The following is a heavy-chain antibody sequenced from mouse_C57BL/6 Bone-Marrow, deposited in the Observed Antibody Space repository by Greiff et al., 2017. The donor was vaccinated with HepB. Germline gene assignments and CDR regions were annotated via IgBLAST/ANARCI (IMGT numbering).Heavy chain of an antibody. V-gene: IGHV5-15*01. CDR1: GFTFSDYG. CDR3: ARKYGMDY. CDR2: ISNLAYSI. Sequence: EVHLVESGGGLVQPGGSLKLSCAASGFTFSDYGMAWVRQAPRKGPEWVAFISNLAYSIYYADTVTGRFTISRENAKNTLYLEMSSLRSEDTAMYYCARKYGMDYWGQGTSVTVSS. J-gene: IGHJ4*01.